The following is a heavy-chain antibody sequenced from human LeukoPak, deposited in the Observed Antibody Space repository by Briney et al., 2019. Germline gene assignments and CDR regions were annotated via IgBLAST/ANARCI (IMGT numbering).Heavy chain of an antibody. CDR1: GGSMSSYY. CDR3: ARSLAVAGYYYNYYMDD. J-gene: IGHJ6*03. V-gene: IGHV4-59*01. D-gene: IGHD6-19*01. Sequence: SETLSLTCIVSGGSMSSYYWSWIRQPPGKGLEWIGYIYYSGSTNYNPSLKSRVTISVDTSKNQFSLKLSSVTTADTAVYYCARSLAVAGYYYNYYMDDWGKGTTVTVSS. CDR2: IYYSGST.